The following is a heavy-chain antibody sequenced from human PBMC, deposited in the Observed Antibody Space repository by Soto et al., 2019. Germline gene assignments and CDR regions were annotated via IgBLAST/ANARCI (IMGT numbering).Heavy chain of an antibody. D-gene: IGHD6-19*01. CDR2: ISSSSSTI. J-gene: IGHJ3*02. Sequence: EVQLVESGGGLVQPGGSLRLSCAASGFTFSSYSMNWVRQAPGKGLEWVSYISSSSSTIYYADSVKGRFTISRDNAKKSLYLLVNGLREEETVVYYCAGDHGLAVAEGAFGIWGQGTMVTVSS. CDR1: GFTFSSYS. CDR3: AGDHGLAVAEGAFGI. V-gene: IGHV3-48*02.